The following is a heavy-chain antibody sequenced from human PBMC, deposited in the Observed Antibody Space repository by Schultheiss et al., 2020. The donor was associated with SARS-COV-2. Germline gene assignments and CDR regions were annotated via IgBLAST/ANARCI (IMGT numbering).Heavy chain of an antibody. Sequence: GGSLRLSCAASGFIFSRYSMHWVRQAPGKGLEYVSGTSNNGGSTYYADSVKGRFTISRENAKNSLYLQMNSLRAGDTAVYYCARGAYPYWYFDLWGRGTLVTVSS. V-gene: IGHV3-64*02. CDR3: ARGAYPYWYFDL. J-gene: IGHJ2*01. CDR2: TSNNGGST. CDR1: GFIFSRYS.